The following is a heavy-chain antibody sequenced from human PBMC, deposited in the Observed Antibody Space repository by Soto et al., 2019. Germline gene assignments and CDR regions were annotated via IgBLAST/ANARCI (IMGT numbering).Heavy chain of an antibody. CDR3: ARVGGSSWSGFDY. CDR1: GGSISSGGYY. Sequence: SETLSLTCTVSGGSISSGGYYWSWIRQHPGKGLEWIGYIYYSGSTYYNPSLKSRVTISVDTSKNQFSLKLSSVTAADTAVYYCARVGGSSWSGFDYWGQGTLVTVSS. J-gene: IGHJ4*02. D-gene: IGHD6-13*01. V-gene: IGHV4-31*03. CDR2: IYYSGST.